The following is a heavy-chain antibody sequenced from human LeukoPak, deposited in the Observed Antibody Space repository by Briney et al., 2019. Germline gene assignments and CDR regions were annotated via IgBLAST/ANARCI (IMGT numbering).Heavy chain of an antibody. CDR2: IYPGDFNT. V-gene: IGHV5-51*01. CDR3: ARRNYYAMDV. CDR1: GYSFTNYW. Sequence: GESLKISCKGSGYSFTNYWIGWVRQMSGKGLEWMGIIYPGDFNTRYSPSFQGQVTISADKSINTAYLQWSSLKASDTAMYYCARRNYYAMDVWGQGTTVTVSS. J-gene: IGHJ6*02.